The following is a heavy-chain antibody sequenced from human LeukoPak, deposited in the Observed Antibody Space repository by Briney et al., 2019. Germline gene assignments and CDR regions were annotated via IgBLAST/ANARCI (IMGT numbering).Heavy chain of an antibody. J-gene: IGHJ3*02. V-gene: IGHV3-20*04. D-gene: IGHD2-21*01. CDR1: GFTFDDYG. CDR3: AKVKLFTDDAFDI. Sequence: GGSLRLSCAASGFTFDDYGMNWVRQAPGKGLEWVSGINWNGGNTGYADSVKGRFTISRDNAKNSLYLQMNSLRAEDTALYYCAKVKLFTDDAFDIWGQGTLVTVSS. CDR2: INWNGGNT.